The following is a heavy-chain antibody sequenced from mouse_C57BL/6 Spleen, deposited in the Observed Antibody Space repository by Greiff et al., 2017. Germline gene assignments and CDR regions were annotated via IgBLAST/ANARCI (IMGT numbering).Heavy chain of an antibody. V-gene: IGHV1-52*01. CDR1: GYTFTSYW. CDR3: ARGVGLLWFAY. J-gene: IGHJ3*01. Sequence: QVQLQQPGAELVRPGSSVKLSCKASGYTFTSYWMHWVKQRPIQGLEWIGNIDPSDSETHYNQKFKDKATLTVDKSSSTAYMQLSSLTSEDSAVYYCARGVGLLWFAYWGQGTLVTVSA. CDR2: IDPSDSET. D-gene: IGHD1-1*01.